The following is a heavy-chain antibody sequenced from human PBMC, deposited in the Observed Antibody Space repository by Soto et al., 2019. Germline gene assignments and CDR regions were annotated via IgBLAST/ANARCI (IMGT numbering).Heavy chain of an antibody. Sequence: LTCTVSGGSISNYFCNWIRQPAGKGLEWIGRIDNSGSTNYNPSLKSRITMSADTSRNQFSLKLNSVTAADTAVYYCARGGQDFWSGPFDYWGQGALVTVSS. J-gene: IGHJ4*02. V-gene: IGHV4-4*07. CDR3: ARGGQDFWSGPFDY. CDR2: IDNSGST. CDR1: GGSISNYF. D-gene: IGHD3-3*01.